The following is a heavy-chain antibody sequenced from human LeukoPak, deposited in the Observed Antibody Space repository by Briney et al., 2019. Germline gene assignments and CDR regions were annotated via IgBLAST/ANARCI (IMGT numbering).Heavy chain of an antibody. V-gene: IGHV4-39*01. CDR1: GGSISSSSYY. CDR3: ARSNDDSSGYYYVVRYYDAFDI. CDR2: IYYSGST. Sequence: TSETLSLTCTVSGGSISSSSYYWGWIRQPPGKGLEWIGSIYYSGSTYYNPSLKSRVTISVDTSKNQFSLKLSSVTAADTAVYYCARSNDDSSGYYYVVRYYDAFDIWGQGTMVTVSS. D-gene: IGHD3-22*01. J-gene: IGHJ3*02.